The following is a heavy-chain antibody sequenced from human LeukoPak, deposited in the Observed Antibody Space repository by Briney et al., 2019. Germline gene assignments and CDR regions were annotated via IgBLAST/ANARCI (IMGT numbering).Heavy chain of an antibody. CDR2: INHSGSI. V-gene: IGHV4-34*01. D-gene: IGHD7-27*01. Sequence: SETLSLTCAVYGGSFSGYYWSWIRQPPGKGLEWIGEINHSGSINYNPSLKSRVTISVDTSKNQFSLKLSSVTAADTAVYYCARESDWGLGRGDAFDIWGQGTMVTVSS. CDR3: ARESDWGLGRGDAFDI. J-gene: IGHJ3*02. CDR1: GGSFSGYY.